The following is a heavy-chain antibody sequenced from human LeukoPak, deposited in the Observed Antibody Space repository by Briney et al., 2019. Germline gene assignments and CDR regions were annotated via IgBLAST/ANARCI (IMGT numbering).Heavy chain of an antibody. CDR2: ISSSGSTI. Sequence: PGGSLRLSCAASGFTFSSYEMNWVRQAPGKGLEWVSYISSSGSTIYYADSVKGRFTISRDNAKNSLYLQMNSLRAEDTAVYYCARGLAGSSGFDYWGQGTLVTVSS. V-gene: IGHV3-48*03. J-gene: IGHJ4*02. CDR1: GFTFSSYE. D-gene: IGHD6-19*01. CDR3: ARGLAGSSGFDY.